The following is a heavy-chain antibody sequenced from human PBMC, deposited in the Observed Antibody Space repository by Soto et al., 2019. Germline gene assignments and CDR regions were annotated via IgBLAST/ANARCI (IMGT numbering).Heavy chain of an antibody. CDR3: ARDHPTTVTDYYYYGMDV. J-gene: IGHJ6*02. D-gene: IGHD4-4*01. V-gene: IGHV3-11*01. CDR1: GFTFSDYY. Sequence: QVQLVESGGGLVKPGGSLRLSCAASGFTFSDYYMSWIRQAPGKGLEWVSYISSSGSTIYYADSVKGRFTISRDNAKNSLYLQLNSLRAEDTAVYYCARDHPTTVTDYYYYGMDVWGQGTTVTVSS. CDR2: ISSSGSTI.